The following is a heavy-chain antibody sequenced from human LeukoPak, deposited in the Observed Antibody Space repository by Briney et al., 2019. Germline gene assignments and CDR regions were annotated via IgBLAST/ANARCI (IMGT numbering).Heavy chain of an antibody. J-gene: IGHJ4*02. V-gene: IGHV3-30*18. CDR1: GFSFSSYV. CDR2: TSYDGSNK. D-gene: IGHD3-22*01. Sequence: HPGRSLRLSCAASGFSFSSYVMHWVRQAPGKGLEWVALTSYDGSNKYYADSVKGRFTISRDNSKNTLYLQMNSLRAEDTAVYYCAKDRGDSSGLIDYWGQGTLVTVSS. CDR3: AKDRGDSSGLIDY.